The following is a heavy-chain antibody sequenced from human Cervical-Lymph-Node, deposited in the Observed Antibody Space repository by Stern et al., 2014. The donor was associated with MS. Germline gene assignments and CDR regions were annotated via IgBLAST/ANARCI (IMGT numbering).Heavy chain of an antibody. CDR2: LTWNSDNI. CDR3: VKPYWTQLWASHFDL. Sequence: EVQLVESGGGFVKPGRSLRLSFTASGFNFDDYAMHWVRQAPGKGLEWVSGLTWNSDNIAYADSVKGRFTISRDNAKSSLYLQMDSLRPEDTAFYYCVKPYWTQLWASHFDLWGRGSLVTVSS. D-gene: IGHD1-1*01. J-gene: IGHJ2*01. V-gene: IGHV3-9*01. CDR1: GFNFDDYA.